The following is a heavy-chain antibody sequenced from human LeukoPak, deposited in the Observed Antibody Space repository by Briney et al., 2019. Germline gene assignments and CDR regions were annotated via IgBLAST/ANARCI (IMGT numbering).Heavy chain of an antibody. Sequence: SETLSLTCTVSGGSISGYYWSWIRQPAGKGLEWIGRIYTSGNTNYNPSFKSRVTMSVDTSKNQFSLRLSSVTAADTAVYYCARDDGSHYYYYMDVWGTGTTVTVSS. CDR1: GGSISGYY. J-gene: IGHJ6*03. CDR2: IYTSGNT. D-gene: IGHD1-26*01. CDR3: ARDDGSHYYYYMDV. V-gene: IGHV4-4*07.